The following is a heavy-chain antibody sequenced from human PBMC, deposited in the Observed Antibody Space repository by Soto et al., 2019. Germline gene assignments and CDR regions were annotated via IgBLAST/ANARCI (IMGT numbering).Heavy chain of an antibody. CDR1: GYSFTSYW. J-gene: IGHJ6*02. D-gene: IGHD3-22*01. Sequence: GESLKISCKGSGYSFTSYWIGWVRQMPGKGLEWMGIIYPGDSDTRFSPSFQGQVTVSADKSISTAYLQWSSLKASDTAMYYCATTHPSYYYDSSGLNYYYYGMDVWGQGTTVTVSS. CDR2: IYPGDSDT. V-gene: IGHV5-51*01. CDR3: ATTHPSYYYDSSGLNYYYYGMDV.